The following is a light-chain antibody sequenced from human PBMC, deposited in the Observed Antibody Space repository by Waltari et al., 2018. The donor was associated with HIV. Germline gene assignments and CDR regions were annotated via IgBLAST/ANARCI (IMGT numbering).Light chain of an antibody. J-gene: IGLJ3*02. Sequence: SYELTQPPSVSVSPGQTARITCSGDALPNQYAYWYQQKPGQAPVLMIYKDSQRPSGIPERFSGSTSGTTVTVTISGVQAEDEADYYCQSADISDYYLVLFGGGTKLTVL. V-gene: IGLV3-25*03. CDR2: KDS. CDR3: QSADISDYYLVL. CDR1: ALPNQY.